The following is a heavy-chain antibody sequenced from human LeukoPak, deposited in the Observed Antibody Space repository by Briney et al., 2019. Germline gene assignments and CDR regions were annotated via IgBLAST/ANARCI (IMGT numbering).Heavy chain of an antibody. CDR3: AKPGAYGSGSYTEN. CDR1: GFTFSSYA. D-gene: IGHD3-10*01. Sequence: GGSLRLSCAASGFTFSSYAMSWVRQAPGKGVEWVSAISGSGGSTYYADSVKGRFTISRDNSKNTLYLQMNSLRAEDTAVYYCAKPGAYGSGSYTENWGQGTLVTVSS. CDR2: ISGSGGST. V-gene: IGHV3-23*01. J-gene: IGHJ4*02.